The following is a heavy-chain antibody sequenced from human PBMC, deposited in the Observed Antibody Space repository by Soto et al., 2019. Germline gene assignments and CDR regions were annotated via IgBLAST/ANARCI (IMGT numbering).Heavy chain of an antibody. D-gene: IGHD2-21*02. CDR3: ARDNGGDWGVGAFDI. CDR2: MSSSSGTI. Sequence: GGSLRLSCAASGFTVSSDYMSWVRQAPGKGLEWVSYMSSSSGTIYYADSVKGRFTISRDNAKNSLYLEMNSLRAEDTAVYFCARDNGGDWGVGAFDIWGQGTMVTVSS. V-gene: IGHV3-48*01. J-gene: IGHJ3*02. CDR1: GFTVSSDY.